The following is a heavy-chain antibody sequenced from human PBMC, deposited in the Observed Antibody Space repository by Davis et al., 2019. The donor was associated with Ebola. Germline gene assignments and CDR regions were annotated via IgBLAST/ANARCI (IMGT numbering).Heavy chain of an antibody. D-gene: IGHD2-15*01. V-gene: IGHV4-34*01. Sequence: PSETLSLTCAVSGGSISSGGYSWSWIRQPPGKGLEWIGEINHSGSTNYNPSLKSRVTISVDTSKNQFSLKLSSVTAADTAVYYCARVGDYVDYWGQGTLVTVSS. CDR2: INHSGST. J-gene: IGHJ4*02. CDR1: GGSISSGGYS. CDR3: ARVGDYVDY.